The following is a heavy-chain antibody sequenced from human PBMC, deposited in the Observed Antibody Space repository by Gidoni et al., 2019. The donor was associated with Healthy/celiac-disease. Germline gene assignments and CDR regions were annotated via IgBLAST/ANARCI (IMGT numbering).Heavy chain of an antibody. V-gene: IGHV3-15*07. CDR3: TYGDWRTQNAFDI. J-gene: IGHJ3*02. Sequence: SNAWMNWVRQAPGKGLEWVGRIKSKTDGGTTDYAAPVKGRFTISRDDSKNTLYLQMNSLKTEDTAVYYCTYGDWRTQNAFDIWGQGTMVTVSS. CDR1: SNAW. CDR2: IKSKTDGGTT. D-gene: IGHD4-17*01.